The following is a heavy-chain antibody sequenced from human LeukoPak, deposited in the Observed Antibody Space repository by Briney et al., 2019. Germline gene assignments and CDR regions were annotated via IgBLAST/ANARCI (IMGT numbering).Heavy chain of an antibody. CDR2: ISSSGSTI. V-gene: IGHV3-48*04. J-gene: IGHJ6*04. D-gene: IGHD3-10*02. CDR1: GFTFSSYS. CDR3: AELGITMIGGV. Sequence: GGSLRLSCAASGFTFSSYSMNWVRQAPGKGLEWVSYISSSGSTIDYADSVKGRFTISRDNAKNSLYLQMNSLRAEDTAVYYCAELGITMIGGVWGKGPTVTISS.